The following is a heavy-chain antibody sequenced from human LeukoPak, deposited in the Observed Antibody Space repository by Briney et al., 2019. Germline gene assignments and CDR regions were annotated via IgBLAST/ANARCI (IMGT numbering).Heavy chain of an antibody. CDR2: IYTSGST. J-gene: IGHJ4*02. CDR3: ARGERPGPDY. Sequence: PSETLSLTCTVSGGSISSYSWSWIRQPAGKGLEWIGRIYTSGSTKYNPSLTSRVTMSVDTSKNQFSLKLRSVTAADTAVYYCARGERPGPDYWGQGTLVTVSS. V-gene: IGHV4-4*07. CDR1: GGSISSYS. D-gene: IGHD2-8*02.